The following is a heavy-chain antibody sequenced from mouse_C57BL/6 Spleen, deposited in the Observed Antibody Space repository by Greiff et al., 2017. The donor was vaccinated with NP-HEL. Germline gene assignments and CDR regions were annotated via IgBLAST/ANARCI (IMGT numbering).Heavy chain of an antibody. CDR3: ARTVFKSYWYFDV. J-gene: IGHJ1*03. D-gene: IGHD1-1*01. CDR2: INPSSGYT. Sequence: QVQLQQSGAELARPGASVKMSCKASGYTFTSYTMHWVKQRPGQGLEWIGYINPSSGYTKYNQKFKDKATLTADKSSSTAYMQLSSLTSEDSAVYYCARTVFKSYWYFDVWGTGTTVTVSS. CDR1: GYTFTSYT. V-gene: IGHV1-4*01.